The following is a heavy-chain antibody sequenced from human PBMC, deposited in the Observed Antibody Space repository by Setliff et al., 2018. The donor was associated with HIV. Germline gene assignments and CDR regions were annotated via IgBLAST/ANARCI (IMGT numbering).Heavy chain of an antibody. CDR3: ARGPIRYSSGVRWFLGVESWYSGIDY. V-gene: IGHV4-39*07. CDR2: INDSGTT. J-gene: IGHJ4*02. D-gene: IGHD2-15*01. CDR1: GGSISSSSYY. Sequence: SETLSLTCTVSGGSISSSSYYWGWIRQSTGKGLEWIGEINDSGTTNYNPSLESRVTMLIDMSKNQLSLKLSSVTAADTAVYFCARGPIRYSSGVRWFLGVESWYSGIDYWGQGTRVTVSS.